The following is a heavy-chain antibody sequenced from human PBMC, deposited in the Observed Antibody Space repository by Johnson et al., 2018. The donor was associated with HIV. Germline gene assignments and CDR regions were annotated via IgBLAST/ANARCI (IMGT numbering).Heavy chain of an antibody. CDR2: IGTAGDT. J-gene: IGHJ3*02. V-gene: IGHV3-13*01. Sequence: EMQLVESGGVLEQPGGSLRLSCADSGCTFSRDDMHGVRQATGKGLEWVSGIGTAGDTYYPGSVKGRFTISRENAKNSLYLQMNSLRAEDTALYPPPKDMVGRENGAIDIWGQGRMVTVSS. CDR1: GCTFSRDD. D-gene: IGHD5-12*01. CDR3: PKDMVGRENGAIDI.